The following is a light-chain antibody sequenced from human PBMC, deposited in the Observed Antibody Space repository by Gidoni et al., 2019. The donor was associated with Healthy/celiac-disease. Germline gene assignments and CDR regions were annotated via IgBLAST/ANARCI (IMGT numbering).Light chain of an antibody. Sequence: QSVLTQPPSASATPGPRVTISCSGSSSNIGSNYVYWYQQLPGTAPKLLIYRNNQRPSGVPDQFSGSKSGASASLAISGLRSEDEADYYCAAWDDSLSGHVVFGGGTKLTVL. V-gene: IGLV1-47*01. CDR1: SSNIGSNY. CDR3: AAWDDSLSGHVV. CDR2: RNN. J-gene: IGLJ2*01.